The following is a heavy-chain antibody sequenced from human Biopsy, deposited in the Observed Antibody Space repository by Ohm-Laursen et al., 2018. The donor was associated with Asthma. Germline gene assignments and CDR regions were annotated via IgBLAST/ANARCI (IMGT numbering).Heavy chain of an antibody. CDR2: VSYDGGVA. V-gene: IGHV3-30*18. J-gene: IGHJ4*02. CDR1: GFTFGDYC. D-gene: IGHD3-3*01. CDR3: AKRRGYSDLTDFDH. Sequence: SLRLSCAASGFTFGDYCMSWVRQAPGKGLEWVAVVSYDGGVAHYADSMKGRFTISRDNAKSTLYLQMNRLRTDDTAVYYCAKRRGYSDLTDFDHWGQGTLVTVSS.